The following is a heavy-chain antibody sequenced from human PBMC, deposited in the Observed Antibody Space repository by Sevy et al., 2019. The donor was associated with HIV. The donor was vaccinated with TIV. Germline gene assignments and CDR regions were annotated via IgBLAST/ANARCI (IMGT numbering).Heavy chain of an antibody. J-gene: IGHJ4*02. D-gene: IGHD6-19*01. CDR1: GFTFSSYA. V-gene: IGHV3-23*01. CDR3: AKDSILVAGHFDY. Sequence: GGSLRLSCAASGFTFSSYAMSRVRQAPWKGLEWVSSFTGSRTNTFYADSVKGRFTISRDNSKNTLYLQMNSLRAEDTAVYYCAKDSILVAGHFDYWGQGTLVTVSS. CDR2: FTGSRTNT.